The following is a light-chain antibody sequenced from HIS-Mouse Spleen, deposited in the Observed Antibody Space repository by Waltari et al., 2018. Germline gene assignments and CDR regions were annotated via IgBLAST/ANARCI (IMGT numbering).Light chain of an antibody. CDR1: QNLVYSDGNTY. Sequence: EVVMSQQPLSLPVTRERLDSTSCSVSQNLVYSDGNTYLNWFQQRPGQSPRRLIYKVSNRDSGVPDRFSGSGSGTDFTLKISRVEAEDVGVYYCMQGTHWPLTFGGGTKVEIK. CDR2: KVS. J-gene: IGKJ4*01. CDR3: MQGTHWPLT. V-gene: IGKV2-30*01.